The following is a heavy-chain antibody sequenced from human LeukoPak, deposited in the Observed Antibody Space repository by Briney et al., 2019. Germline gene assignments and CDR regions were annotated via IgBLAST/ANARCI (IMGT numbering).Heavy chain of an antibody. CDR3: ARGGLAYCGGDCDGMDV. CDR2: INPNSGGT. CDR1: GYTFTGYY. J-gene: IGHJ6*02. D-gene: IGHD2-21*02. V-gene: IGHV1-2*02. Sequence: ASVKVSRKASGYTFTGYYMHWVRQAPGQGLEWMGWINPNSGGTNYAQKFQGRVTMTRDTSISTAYMELSRLRSDDTAVYYCARGGLAYCGGDCDGMDVWGQGTTVTVSS.